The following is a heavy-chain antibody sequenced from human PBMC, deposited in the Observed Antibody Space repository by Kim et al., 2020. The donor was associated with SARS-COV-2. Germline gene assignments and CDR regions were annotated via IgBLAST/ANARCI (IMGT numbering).Heavy chain of an antibody. Sequence: GGSLRLSCAASGFTFSNAWMSWVRQAPGKGLEWVGRIKSKTDGGTTDYAAPVKGRFTISRDDSKNTLYLQMNSLKTEDTAVYYCTPHYDILTRGAFDIWGQGTMVTVSS. CDR1: GFTFSNAW. J-gene: IGHJ3*02. CDR3: TPHYDILTRGAFDI. CDR2: IKSKTDGGTT. V-gene: IGHV3-15*01. D-gene: IGHD3-9*01.